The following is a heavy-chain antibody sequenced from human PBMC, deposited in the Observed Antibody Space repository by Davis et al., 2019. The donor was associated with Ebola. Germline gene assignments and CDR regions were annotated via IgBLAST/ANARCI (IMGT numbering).Heavy chain of an antibody. CDR1: GFTFSSYN. J-gene: IGHJ6*04. CDR2: ITSRGTTI. CDR3: AKSGLSFGVVKYHYGMDV. Sequence: GGSLRLSCAASGFTFSSYNMNWVRQAPGKGLEWISHITSRGTTIYYADSVKGRFTISRDNAKNSLTLQMNSLRAEDTAVYYCAKSGLSFGVVKYHYGMDVWGKGTTVTVSS. D-gene: IGHD3-3*01. V-gene: IGHV3-48*01.